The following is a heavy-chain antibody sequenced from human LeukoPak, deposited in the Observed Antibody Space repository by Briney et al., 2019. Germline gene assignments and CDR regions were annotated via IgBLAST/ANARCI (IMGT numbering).Heavy chain of an antibody. D-gene: IGHD1-1*01. V-gene: IGHV4-59*01. Sequence: SETLSLTCTVSGGSISSYYWSWIQQPPGKGLEWIGYIYYSGSTNYNPSLKSRVTISVDTSKNQFSLKLSSVTAADTAVYYCARDQSRYSHDAFDIWGQGTMVTVSS. CDR2: IYYSGST. J-gene: IGHJ3*02. CDR1: GGSISSYY. CDR3: ARDQSRYSHDAFDI.